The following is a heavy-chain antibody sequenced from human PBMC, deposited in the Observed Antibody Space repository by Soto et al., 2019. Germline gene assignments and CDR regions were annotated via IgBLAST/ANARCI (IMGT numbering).Heavy chain of an antibody. V-gene: IGHV3-30*18. CDR2: VSYDGNNK. D-gene: IGHD3-9*01. CDR1: GFTFSNYG. J-gene: IGHJ3*02. CDR3: SKQLRNFDWDDAFDI. Sequence: QVQLVESGGGVVQSGRSLRLSCAASGFTFSNYGMHWVRQAPGKGLEWVAFVSYDGNNKDYADSVKGRFTISRDNSKNTLDLQMNGLRAEDTAVFYCSKQLRNFDWDDAFDIWGQGTTVTVSS.